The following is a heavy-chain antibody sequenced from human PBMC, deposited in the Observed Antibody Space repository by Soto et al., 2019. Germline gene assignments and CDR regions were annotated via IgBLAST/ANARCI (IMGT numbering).Heavy chain of an antibody. J-gene: IGHJ4*02. D-gene: IGHD5-18*01. V-gene: IGHV1-18*01. CDR2: ISAYNGNT. Sequence: ASVKVSCKASGYTFTSYGIIWVRHATGQGLEWMGWISAYNGNTNYAQKLQGRVTMTTDTSTSTAYMELRSLRSDDTAVYYCARDHSDTATPKGDFDYWGQGTLVTVSS. CDR3: ARDHSDTATPKGDFDY. CDR1: GYTFTSYG.